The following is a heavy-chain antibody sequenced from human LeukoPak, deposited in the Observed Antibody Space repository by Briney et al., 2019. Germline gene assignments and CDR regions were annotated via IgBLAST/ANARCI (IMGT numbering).Heavy chain of an antibody. CDR1: GFTFNTYW. CDR3: ARVRPESGRKFDY. J-gene: IGHJ4*02. D-gene: IGHD1-26*01. CDR2: INNDGSST. Sequence: GGSLRLSCAASGFTFNTYWMHWVRQAPGKGLEWVSRINNDGSSTSYADSVMGRFTVSRDNAKNTLYLQMNSLRVEDTALYYCARVRPESGRKFDYWGQGTLVTVS. V-gene: IGHV3-74*01.